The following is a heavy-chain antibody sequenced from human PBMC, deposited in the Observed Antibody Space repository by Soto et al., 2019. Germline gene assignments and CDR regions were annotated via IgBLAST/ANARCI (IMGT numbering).Heavy chain of an antibody. CDR1: GYTFTSYA. Sequence: QVQVVQSGAEVKKPGASVKVSCKXSGYTFTSYAMHWVRQAPGQRLEWMGWINPGNGNTKNSQKFQGRVTITRDTFASTAYMELSSLRSEDTAVYYCARGASSVTTFYFDLWGRGTLVTVSS. CDR2: INPGNGNT. D-gene: IGHD4-17*01. V-gene: IGHV1-3*01. CDR3: ARGASSVTTFYFDL. J-gene: IGHJ2*01.